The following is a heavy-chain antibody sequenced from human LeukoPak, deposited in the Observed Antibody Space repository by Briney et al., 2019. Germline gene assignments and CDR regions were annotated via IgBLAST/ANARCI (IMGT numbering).Heavy chain of an antibody. CDR1: GFTFSNSA. V-gene: IGHV3-21*01. CDR2: ISSSSSYI. CDR3: ARGPHYYDSRTQDY. D-gene: IGHD3-22*01. Sequence: GGSLRLSCSASGFTFSNSAMTWVRQAPGKGLEWVSSISSSSSYIYYTDSVKGRFTISRDNAKNSLYLQMNSLRAEDTAVYYCARGPHYYDSRTQDYWGQGTLVTVSS. J-gene: IGHJ4*02.